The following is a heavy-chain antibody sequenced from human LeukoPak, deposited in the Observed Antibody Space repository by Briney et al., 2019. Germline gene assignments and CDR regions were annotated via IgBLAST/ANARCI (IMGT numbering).Heavy chain of an antibody. J-gene: IGHJ6*03. CDR2: IYYSGST. D-gene: IGHD3-3*01. Sequence: SQTLSLTCTVSGGSISSGDYYWRWIRQPPGTGLEWIGYIYYSGSTYYNPSLKSRVTISVDTSKNQFSLKLSSVTAADTAVYYCARDFPTPPYYYYYYMDVWGKGTTVTVSS. CDR1: GGSISSGDYY. CDR3: ARDFPTPPYYYYYYMDV. V-gene: IGHV4-30-4*08.